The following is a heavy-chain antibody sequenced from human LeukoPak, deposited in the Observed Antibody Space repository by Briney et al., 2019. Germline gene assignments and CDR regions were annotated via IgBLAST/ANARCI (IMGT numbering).Heavy chain of an antibody. CDR3: AKGWGYDILTTFGY. D-gene: IGHD3-9*01. J-gene: IGHJ4*02. Sequence: GASVKVSCKASGYTFTSYDINWVRQATGQGLEWMGWMNPNSGNTGYAQKFQGRVTMTRNTSISTAYMELSSLRSEDTALYYCAKGWGYDILTTFGYWGQGTLVTVSS. CDR1: GYTFTSYD. V-gene: IGHV1-8*01. CDR2: MNPNSGNT.